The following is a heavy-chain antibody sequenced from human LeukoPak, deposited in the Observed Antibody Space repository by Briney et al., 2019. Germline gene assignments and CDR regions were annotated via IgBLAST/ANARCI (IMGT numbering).Heavy chain of an antibody. J-gene: IGHJ4*02. Sequence: ASVKVSCKASSYTFTSYGISWVRPAPGQGLEWMGWISAYNGNTNYAQKLRGRVTMTTDTSTSTAYMALRSLRSDDTAVYYCATESLAAAIDYWGQGTLVTVSS. V-gene: IGHV1-18*01. CDR3: ATESLAAAIDY. CDR2: ISAYNGNT. CDR1: SYTFTSYG. D-gene: IGHD6-13*01.